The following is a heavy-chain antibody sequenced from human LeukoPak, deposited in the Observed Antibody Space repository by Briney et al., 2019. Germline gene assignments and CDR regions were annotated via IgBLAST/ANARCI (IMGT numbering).Heavy chain of an antibody. CDR3: ARDPNVDTAFDY. CDR1: GYTFTSYY. D-gene: IGHD5-18*01. CDR2: INPSGGST. V-gene: IGHV1-46*01. Sequence: GASVTVSCKASGYTFTSYYMHWVRQAPGQGLEWMGIINPSGGSTSYAQKFQGRVTMTRDMSTSTVYMELSSLRSEDTAVYYCARDPNVDTAFDYWGQGTLVTVSS. J-gene: IGHJ4*02.